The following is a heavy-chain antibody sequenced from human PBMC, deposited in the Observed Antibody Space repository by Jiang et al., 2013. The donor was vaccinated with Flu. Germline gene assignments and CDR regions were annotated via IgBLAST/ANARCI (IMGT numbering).Heavy chain of an antibody. Sequence: KPTQTLTLTCTFSGFSLSTSGMRVSWIRQPPGKALEWLARIDWDDDKFYSTSLKTRLTISKDTSKNQVVLTMTNMDPVDTATYYCARIREGPYSSGWYPFDYWGQGTLVTVSS. CDR1: GFSLSTSGMR. V-gene: IGHV2-70*04. D-gene: IGHD6-19*01. CDR3: ARIREGPYSSGWYPFDY. J-gene: IGHJ4*02. CDR2: IDWDDDK.